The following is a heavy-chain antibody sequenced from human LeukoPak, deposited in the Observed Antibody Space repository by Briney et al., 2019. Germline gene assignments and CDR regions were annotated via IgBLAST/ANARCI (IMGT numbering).Heavy chain of an antibody. CDR2: IYYSGST. V-gene: IGHV4-39*06. D-gene: IGHD3-3*02. CDR3: ARGKSSIYYYYYYYYMDV. CDR1: GGSISSSSYY. J-gene: IGHJ6*03. Sequence: PSDTLSLTCTVSGGSISSSSYYWGWIRQPPGKGLEWVGSIYYSGSTYYNPSLKRRVTISVETPKNQSPLKLSSVTAADTALYYCARGKSSIYYYYYYYYMDVWGKGTTVTVSS.